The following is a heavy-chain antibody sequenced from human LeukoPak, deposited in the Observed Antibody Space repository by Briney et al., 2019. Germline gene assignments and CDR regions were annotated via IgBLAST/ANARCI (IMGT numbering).Heavy chain of an antibody. CDR2: ISYDGSNK. Sequence: GGSLRLFCAASGFTFSSYGMHWVRQAPGKGLEWVAVISYDGSNKYYADSVKGRFTISRDNSKNTLYLQMNSLRAEDTAVYYCAKLGGYSSGWAIDYWGQGTLVTVSS. D-gene: IGHD6-19*01. V-gene: IGHV3-30*18. J-gene: IGHJ4*02. CDR1: GFTFSSYG. CDR3: AKLGGYSSGWAIDY.